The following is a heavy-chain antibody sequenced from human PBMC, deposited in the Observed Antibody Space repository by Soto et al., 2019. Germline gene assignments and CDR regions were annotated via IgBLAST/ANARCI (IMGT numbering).Heavy chain of an antibody. CDR3: ARDPSTINKLIGVWFDP. Sequence: ASVKVSCKASGGTFSSYAISWVRQAPGQGLEWMGGIIPIFGTANYAQKFQGRVTITADESTSTAYMELSSLRSEDTAMYYCARDPSTINKLIGVWFDPWGQGTLVTVS. V-gene: IGHV1-69*13. D-gene: IGHD4-4*01. CDR1: GGTFSSYA. J-gene: IGHJ5*02. CDR2: IIPIFGTA.